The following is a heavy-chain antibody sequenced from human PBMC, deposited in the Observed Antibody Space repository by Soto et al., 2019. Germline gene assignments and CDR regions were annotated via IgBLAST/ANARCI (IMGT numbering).Heavy chain of an antibody. V-gene: IGHV4-59*01. D-gene: IGHD3-22*01. CDR2: IYYTGGSP. CDR3: TDSSLMILAALGCIDF. Sequence: SETLSLTCTVSGGSIRTYYWSWIRQPPGKGLEWIGYIYYTGGSPNYNPSLKSRVAISVDTSKNQFSLKLNSMTAADTAVYYSTDSSLMILAALGCIDFWGQGTMVTVAS. CDR1: GGSIRTYY. J-gene: IGHJ6*02.